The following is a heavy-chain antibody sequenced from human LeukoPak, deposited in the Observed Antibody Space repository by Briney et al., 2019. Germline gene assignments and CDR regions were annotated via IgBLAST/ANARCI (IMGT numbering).Heavy chain of an antibody. D-gene: IGHD2-15*01. V-gene: IGHV3-72*01. Sequence: GGSLRLSCAASXFTISDHYMDWVRQAPGKWLEWVGRTSNKADSYTTYYAASVKGRFTISRDDSKNLLYLQMKSLKAEDTAVYYCTRHYFSDWGQGTLVTVSS. J-gene: IGHJ4*02. CDR2: TSNKADSYTT. CDR1: XFTISDHY. CDR3: TRHYFSD.